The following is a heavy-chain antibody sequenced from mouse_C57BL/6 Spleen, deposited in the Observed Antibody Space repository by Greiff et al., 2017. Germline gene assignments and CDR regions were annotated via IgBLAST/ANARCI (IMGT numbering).Heavy chain of an antibody. Sequence: QVQLQQPGAELVMPGASVKLSCKASGYTFTSYWMHWVKQRPGQGLEWIVEIDPSDSYTNYNQKFKGKSTLTVDKSSSTAYMQLSSLTSEDSAVYYCARRGYYGSLYYAMDYWGQGTSVTVSS. CDR1: GYTFTSYW. J-gene: IGHJ4*01. V-gene: IGHV1-69*01. CDR3: ARRGYYGSLYYAMDY. D-gene: IGHD1-1*01. CDR2: IDPSDSYT.